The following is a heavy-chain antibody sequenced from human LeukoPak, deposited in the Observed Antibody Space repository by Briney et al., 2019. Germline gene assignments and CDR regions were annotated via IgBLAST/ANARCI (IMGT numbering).Heavy chain of an antibody. V-gene: IGHV4-61*02. Sequence: KTSGTLSLTCTVSGGSISSGSYYWSWIRQPAGKGLEWIGRIYTSGSTNYNPSLKSRVTISVDTSKNQFSLKLSSVTAADTAVYYCARCENYYGMDVWGKGPRSPSPQ. J-gene: IGHJ6*01. CDR3: ARCENYYGMDV. CDR1: GGSISSGSYY. CDR2: IYTSGST.